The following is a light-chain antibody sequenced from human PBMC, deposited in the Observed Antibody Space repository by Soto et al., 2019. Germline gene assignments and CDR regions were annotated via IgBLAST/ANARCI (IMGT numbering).Light chain of an antibody. CDR3: HLYGASPPT. Sequence: EVVLTQSPGTLSLSPGERATLSCRASQSVSSSYLAWYQQKPGQAPRLLISGASGRATGIPDRFSASGSGTDFTLTISRLEPEDSAVFYCHLYGASPPTFGQGTKVEI. V-gene: IGKV3-20*01. CDR2: GAS. CDR1: QSVSSSY. J-gene: IGKJ1*01.